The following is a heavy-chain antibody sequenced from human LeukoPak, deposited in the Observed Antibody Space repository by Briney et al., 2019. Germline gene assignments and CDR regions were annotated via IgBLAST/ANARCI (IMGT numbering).Heavy chain of an antibody. CDR2: IYPGDSDT. D-gene: IGHD2-2*01. CDR3: ARDVVPAAQSGAFDI. J-gene: IGHJ3*02. CDR1: GYSFTSYW. V-gene: IGHV5-51*01. Sequence: GESPKISCKGSGYSFTSYWIGWVRQMPGKGLEWMGIIYPGDSDTRYSPSFQGQVTISADKSISTAYLQWSSLKASDTAMYYCARDVVPAAQSGAFDIWGQGTMVTVSS.